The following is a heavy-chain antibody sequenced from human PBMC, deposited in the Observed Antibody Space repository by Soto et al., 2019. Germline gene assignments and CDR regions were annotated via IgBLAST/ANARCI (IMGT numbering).Heavy chain of an antibody. CDR1: GVSFSGYY. J-gene: IGHJ6*02. Sequence: AETLSLTCAVYGVSFSGYYWSWIRQAPGKGLEWVGEINHSGSTNYNPSLKSRVTISVDTSKNQFSLKLSSVTAADTAVYYCAREFIVVVVDATLLDSGMDVWGQGTTVTVSS. V-gene: IGHV4-34*01. CDR3: AREFIVVVVDATLLDSGMDV. CDR2: INHSGST. D-gene: IGHD2-15*01.